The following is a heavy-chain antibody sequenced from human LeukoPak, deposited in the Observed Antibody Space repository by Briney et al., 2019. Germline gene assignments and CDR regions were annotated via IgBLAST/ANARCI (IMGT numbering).Heavy chain of an antibody. V-gene: IGHV4-61*02. D-gene: IGHD2-2*01. Sequence: PSETLSLTCTVSGGSISSGSYYWSWIRQPAGKRLEWIGRIYTSGSTNYNPSLKSRVTISVDTSKNQFSLKLSSVTAADTAVYYCARRGVVPAAMGYYYYMDVWGKGTTVTVSS. CDR1: GGSISSGSYY. CDR3: ARRGVVPAAMGYYYYMDV. J-gene: IGHJ6*03. CDR2: IYTSGST.